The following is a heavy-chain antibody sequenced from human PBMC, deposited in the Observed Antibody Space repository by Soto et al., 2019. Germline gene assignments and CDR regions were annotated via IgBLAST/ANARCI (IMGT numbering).Heavy chain of an antibody. CDR3: ASFSIPRGYSSSWGNYFDY. Sequence: GGSLRLSCAASGFTFSSYGMHWVRQAPGKGLEWVAVIWYDGSNKYYADSVKGRFTISRDNSKNTLYLQMNSLRAEDTAVYYCASFSIPRGYSSSWGNYFDYWGQGTLVTVSS. V-gene: IGHV3-33*01. J-gene: IGHJ4*02. D-gene: IGHD6-13*01. CDR2: IWYDGSNK. CDR1: GFTFSSYG.